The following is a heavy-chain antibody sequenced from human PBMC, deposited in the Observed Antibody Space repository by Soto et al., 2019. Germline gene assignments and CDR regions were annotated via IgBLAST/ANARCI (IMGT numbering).Heavy chain of an antibody. V-gene: IGHV1-69*01. CDR3: AIVIARHYYDNRQVLSGMDV. CDR1: GGTFSSYA. CDR2: VITIFCTA. D-gene: IGHD3-22*01. J-gene: IGHJ6*02. Sequence: QVQLVQSGAEVKKPGSSVKVSCKASGGTFSSYAISWVRQAPGQGLEWMGGVITIFCTANYAQKCQGGVTITADESRSTPYMELSSQRSEDTAVYYCAIVIARHYYDNRQVLSGMDVWGQGTTVTVSS.